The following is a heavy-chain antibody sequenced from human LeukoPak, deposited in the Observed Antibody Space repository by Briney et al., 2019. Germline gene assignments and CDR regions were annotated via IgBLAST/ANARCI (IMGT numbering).Heavy chain of an antibody. Sequence: PSETLSLTCAVSGYSISGGYYWGWIRQPPGKGLEWIGSIYHSGSTYYNPSLKSRVTISVDTSKNHFSLKLSSVTAADTAVYYCARHRYDYVWGSYRPEYYFDYWGQGTLVTVSS. CDR3: ARHRYDYVWGSYRPEYYFDY. J-gene: IGHJ4*02. CDR1: GYSISGGYY. D-gene: IGHD3-16*02. CDR2: IYHSGST. V-gene: IGHV4-38-2*01.